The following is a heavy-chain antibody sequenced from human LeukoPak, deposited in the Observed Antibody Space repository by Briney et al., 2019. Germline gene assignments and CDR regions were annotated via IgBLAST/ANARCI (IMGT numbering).Heavy chain of an antibody. J-gene: IGHJ4*02. CDR3: AKDYYDSSGYYPSQDY. Sequence: PGGSLRLSCAASGFTFSSYGMHWVRQAPGKGLEWVAVISYDGSNKYYADSVKGRFTISRDNSKNTLYLQMNSLRAEDTAVYYCAKDYYDSSGYYPSQDYWGQGTLVTVSS. D-gene: IGHD3-22*01. V-gene: IGHV3-30*18. CDR1: GFTFSSYG. CDR2: ISYDGSNK.